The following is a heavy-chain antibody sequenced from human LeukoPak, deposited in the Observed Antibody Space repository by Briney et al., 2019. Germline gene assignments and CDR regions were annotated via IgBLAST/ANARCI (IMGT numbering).Heavy chain of an antibody. J-gene: IGHJ5*02. D-gene: IGHD1-14*01. Sequence: PSETLSLTCTVSGYSISSDYYWGWIRQPPGKGLEWIASVSHSGSTNYNPSLKSRVTISVDTSKNQFSLKLSSVTAADTAVYCCAREPTPYNRWFDPWGQGTLVTVSS. V-gene: IGHV4-38-2*02. CDR1: GYSISSDYY. CDR2: VSHSGST. CDR3: AREPTPYNRWFDP.